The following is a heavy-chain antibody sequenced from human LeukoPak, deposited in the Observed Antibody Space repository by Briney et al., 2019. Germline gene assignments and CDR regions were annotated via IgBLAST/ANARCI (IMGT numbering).Heavy chain of an antibody. J-gene: IGHJ5*02. CDR1: GFTFTTYG. CDR3: AKGYSSGWYFRGFDP. V-gene: IGHV3-23*01. CDR2: IGGSGTRT. Sequence: PGGSLRLSCSASGFTFTTYGMNWVRQAPGKGLEWVSGIGGSGTRTYYADSVKGRFTISRDNSKNTLYLQMNSLRAEDTAVYYCAKGYSSGWYFRGFDPWGQGTLVTVSS. D-gene: IGHD6-19*01.